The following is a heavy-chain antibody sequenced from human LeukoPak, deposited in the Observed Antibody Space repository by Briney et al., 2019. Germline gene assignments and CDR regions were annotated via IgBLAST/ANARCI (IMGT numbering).Heavy chain of an antibody. CDR1: GFTVSSNY. D-gene: IGHD3-10*01. CDR2: IYSGGST. CDR3: AKEGYYGSGSYYDYALDY. V-gene: IGHV3-53*01. J-gene: IGHJ4*02. Sequence: GGSLRLSCAASGFTVSSNYMSWVRQAPGKGLEWVSVIYSGGSTYYADSVKGRFTIFRDNSKNTLYLQMNSLRAEDTAVYYCAKEGYYGSGSYYDYALDYWGQGTLVTVSS.